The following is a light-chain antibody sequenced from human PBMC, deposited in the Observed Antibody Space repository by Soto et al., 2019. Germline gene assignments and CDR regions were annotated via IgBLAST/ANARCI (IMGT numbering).Light chain of an antibody. CDR3: SSYTRSSTYV. J-gene: IGLJ1*01. Sequence: QSVLPQPASVSGSPGQSITITCTGTSSDVGSYNLVSWYQQHPGKAPKLMIYEGSKRPSGVSNRFSGSKSGNTASLTISGLQAEDESDYYCSSYTRSSTYVFGTGTKVTVL. CDR2: EGS. CDR1: SSDVGSYNL. V-gene: IGLV2-14*02.